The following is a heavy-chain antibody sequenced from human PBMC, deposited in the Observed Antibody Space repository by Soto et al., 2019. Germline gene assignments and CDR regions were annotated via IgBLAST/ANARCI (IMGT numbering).Heavy chain of an antibody. CDR1: GFTFTSSA. CDR2: IVVGSGNT. CDR3: AADTPRPTTVTTTYYGMDV. Sequence: SVKVSCKVSGFTFTSSAVQWVRQARGQRLEWIGWIVVGSGNTNYAQKFQERVTITRDMSTSTAYMELSSLRSEDTAVYYCAADTPRPTTVTTTYYGMDVWGQGTTVTVSS. V-gene: IGHV1-58*01. D-gene: IGHD4-17*01. J-gene: IGHJ6*02.